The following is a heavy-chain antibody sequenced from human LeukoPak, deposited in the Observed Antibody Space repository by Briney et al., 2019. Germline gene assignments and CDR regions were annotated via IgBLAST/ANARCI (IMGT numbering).Heavy chain of an antibody. CDR3: ARVLGGGYYDFWSGYYPGTYFDY. CDR2: ISSSSSYI. V-gene: IGHV3-21*01. Sequence: GGSLRLSCAASGFTFSSYSMNWVRQAPGKGLEWVSSISSSSSYIYYADSVKGRFTISRDNAKNSLYLQMNSLRAEDTAVYYCARVLGGGYYDFWSGYYPGTYFDYWGQGTLVTVSS. D-gene: IGHD3-3*01. J-gene: IGHJ4*02. CDR1: GFTFSSYS.